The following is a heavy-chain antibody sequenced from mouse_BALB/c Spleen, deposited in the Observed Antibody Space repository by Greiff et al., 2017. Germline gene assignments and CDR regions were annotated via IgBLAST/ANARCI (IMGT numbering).Heavy chain of an antibody. V-gene: IGHV1S137*01. CDR3: AREGEGYSPWFAY. Sequence: QVQLQQSGAELVRPGVSVKISCKGSGYTFTDYAMHWVKQSHAKSLEWIGVISTYYGDASYNQKFKGKATMPVDKSSSTAYMELARLTSEDSAIYYCAREGEGYSPWFAYWGQGTLVTVSA. CDR1: GYTFTDYA. CDR2: ISTYYGDA. D-gene: IGHD2-3*01. J-gene: IGHJ3*01.